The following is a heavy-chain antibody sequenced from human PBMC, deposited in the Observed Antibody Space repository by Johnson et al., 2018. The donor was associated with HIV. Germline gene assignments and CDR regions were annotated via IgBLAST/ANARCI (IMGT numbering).Heavy chain of an antibody. V-gene: IGHV3-30*03. D-gene: IGHD6-13*01. Sequence: QVQLVESGGGVVQPGRSLRLSCSASGFSFRSYGMHWVRQAPGKGLEWVAVISYDGGNKYYADSVKGRFTISRDNSKNTLYLQMNSLRAEDTAVYYCAREYSSSWFPPSRAFDIWGQGTMVTVSS. CDR2: ISYDGGNK. J-gene: IGHJ3*02. CDR1: GFSFRSYG. CDR3: AREYSSSWFPPSRAFDI.